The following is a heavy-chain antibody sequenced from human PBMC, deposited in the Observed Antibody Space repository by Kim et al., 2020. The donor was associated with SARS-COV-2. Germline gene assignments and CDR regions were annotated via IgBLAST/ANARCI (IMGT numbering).Heavy chain of an antibody. CDR1: GFTFSSYA. V-gene: IGHV3-23*01. D-gene: IGHD6-13*01. CDR2: ISGSDDST. CDR3: AQDPRYSSSWYLYFQH. Sequence: GGSLRLSCAASGFTFSSYAMSWVRQAPGKGLEWVSTISGSDDSTYYADSVKGRFTISRDNSKNTRYLQMNSLRAEDTAVYYCAQDPRYSSSWYLYFQHWGQGTLVTVSS. J-gene: IGHJ1*01.